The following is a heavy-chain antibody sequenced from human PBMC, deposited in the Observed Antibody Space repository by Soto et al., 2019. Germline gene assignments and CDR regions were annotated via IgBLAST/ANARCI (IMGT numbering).Heavy chain of an antibody. CDR2: ISSSSSYI. V-gene: IGHV3-21*01. Sequence: GGSLRLSCAASGFTFSSYSMNWVRQAPGKGLEWVSSISSSSSYIYYADSVKGRFTISRDNAKNSLYLQMNSWRAEDTAVYYGARDRSYSSSSGAFYIWGQGTMVTVSS. CDR3: ARDRSYSSSSGAFYI. CDR1: GFTFSSYS. D-gene: IGHD6-6*01. J-gene: IGHJ3*02.